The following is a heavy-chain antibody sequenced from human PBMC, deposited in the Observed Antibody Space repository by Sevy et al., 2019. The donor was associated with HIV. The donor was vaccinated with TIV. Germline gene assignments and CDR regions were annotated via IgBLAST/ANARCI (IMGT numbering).Heavy chain of an antibody. J-gene: IGHJ6*02. CDR3: FYAMDV. CDR2: ISYDGSDK. V-gene: IGHV3-30-3*01. Sequence: GGSLRLSCAASGFAFSNYYAMHWVRQAPGKGLEWVALISYDGSDKYYADSVKGRFTISRDNFKNTLFLQMSSLTTEDTAVYYFFYAMDVWGQGTTVTVSS. CDR1: GFAFSNYYA.